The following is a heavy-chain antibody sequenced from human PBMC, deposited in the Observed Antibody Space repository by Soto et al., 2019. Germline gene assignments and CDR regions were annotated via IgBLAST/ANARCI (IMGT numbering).Heavy chain of an antibody. J-gene: IGHJ6*03. CDR2: ISGSGGST. CDR1: GFTFSSYA. V-gene: IGHV3-23*01. Sequence: GGSLRLSCAASGFTFSSYAMSWVRQAPGKGLEWVSAISGSGGSTYYADSVKGRFTISRDNSKNTLYLQMNSLRAEDTAVYYCAKRSRATVTKYYYYYMDVWGKGTTVTVSS. D-gene: IGHD4-17*01. CDR3: AKRSRATVTKYYYYYMDV.